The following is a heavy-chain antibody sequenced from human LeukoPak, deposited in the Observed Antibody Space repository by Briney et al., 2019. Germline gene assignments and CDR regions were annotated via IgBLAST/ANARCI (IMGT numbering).Heavy chain of an antibody. CDR2: IKSKTDGGTT. Sequence: ETLSLTCAVSGGSISSSNWWSWVRQPPGKGLEWVGRIKSKTDGGTTDYAAPVKGRFTISRDDSKNTLYLQMNSLKTEDTAVYYCTTDPEWDMITFGGVIVNDYWGQGTLVTVSS. D-gene: IGHD3-16*02. V-gene: IGHV3-15*01. J-gene: IGHJ4*02. CDR1: GGSISSSNW. CDR3: TTDPEWDMITFGGVIVNDY.